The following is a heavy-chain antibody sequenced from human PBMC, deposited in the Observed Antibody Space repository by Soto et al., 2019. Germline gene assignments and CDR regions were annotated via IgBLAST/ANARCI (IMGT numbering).Heavy chain of an antibody. CDR2: IYHSGST. Sequence: PSETLSLTCTVSGGSISSGGYYWSWIRQHPGKGLEWIGYIYHSGSTYYNPSLKSRVTISVDTSKNQFSLKLSSVTAADTAVYYCARRTKDYGDYSGYYFYYMDVWGKGTTVTVSS. CDR3: ARRTKDYGDYSGYYFYYMDV. J-gene: IGHJ6*03. CDR1: GGSISSGGYY. V-gene: IGHV4-31*03. D-gene: IGHD4-17*01.